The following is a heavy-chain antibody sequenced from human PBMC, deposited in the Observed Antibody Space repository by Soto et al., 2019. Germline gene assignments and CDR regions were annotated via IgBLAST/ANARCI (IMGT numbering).Heavy chain of an antibody. CDR2: ISHDGSHK. Sequence: PGGSLRLSCAASGFTFSSYGMHWVRQAPGKGLEWVAVISHDGSHKYYTDSVKGRFTISRDNSKNTLYLQMNSVRADDTAVYYCAKDRSNLGVAAKNWGRGTLVTVSS. D-gene: IGHD6-13*01. V-gene: IGHV3-30*18. CDR3: AKDRSNLGVAAKN. J-gene: IGHJ4*02. CDR1: GFTFSSYG.